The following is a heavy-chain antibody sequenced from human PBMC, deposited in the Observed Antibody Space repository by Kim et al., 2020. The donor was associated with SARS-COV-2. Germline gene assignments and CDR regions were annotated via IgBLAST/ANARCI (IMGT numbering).Heavy chain of an antibody. J-gene: IGHJ6*02. CDR3: AKGDTYDYHYYYYGMDV. V-gene: IGHV3-9*01. CDR2: ISWNSGSI. D-gene: IGHD5-12*01. Sequence: GGSLRLSCAASGFTFGDYAMHWVRQAPGKGLEWVSGISWNSGSIGYADSVKGRFTISRDNAKNSLYLQMNSLRAEDTALYYCAKGDTYDYHYYYYGMDVWGQGTTVTVSS. CDR1: GFTFGDYA.